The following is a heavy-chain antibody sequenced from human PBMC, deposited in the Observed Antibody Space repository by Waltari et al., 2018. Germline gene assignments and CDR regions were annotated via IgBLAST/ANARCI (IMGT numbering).Heavy chain of an antibody. J-gene: IGHJ4*02. V-gene: IGHV3-53*01. Sequence: EVQLVESGGGLIQPGGSLRLSCAASGFTVSNNYMSWVRQAPGKGLEWVSAISGSGGSTYYADSVKGRFTISRDNSKNTVYLQMNSLRAEDTALYYCARFSHKDYWGQGILVTVSS. CDR1: GFTVSNNY. CDR3: ARFSHKDY. CDR2: SGSGGST.